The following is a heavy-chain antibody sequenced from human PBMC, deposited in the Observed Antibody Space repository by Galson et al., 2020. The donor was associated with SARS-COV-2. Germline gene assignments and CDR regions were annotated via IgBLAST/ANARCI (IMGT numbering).Heavy chain of an antibody. CDR1: GGSMSTSQHY. D-gene: IGHD3-10*01. CDR3: VRALYGAGTYFRGTDC. CDR2: SYYSGMT. Sequence: SEPLSLNCAVSGGSMSTSQHYWTWIRQHPGKGPEWIGYSYYSGMTSYNPSLKSPLTMSVDTSNNQFSLRLTTVTAADTGVYYCVRALYGAGTYFRGTDCWGRGALVTVAS. V-gene: IGHV4-31*11. J-gene: IGHJ4*03.